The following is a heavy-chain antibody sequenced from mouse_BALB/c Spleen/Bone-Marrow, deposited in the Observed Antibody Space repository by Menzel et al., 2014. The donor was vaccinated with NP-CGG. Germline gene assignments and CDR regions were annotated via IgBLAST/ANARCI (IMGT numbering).Heavy chain of an antibody. CDR1: GFIFSSFG. D-gene: IGHD4-1*01. V-gene: IGHV5-17*02. Sequence: EVQGVESGGGLVQPGGSRKLSCAASGFIFSSFGMHWVRQAPEKGLEWVAYISSGSSAIYYADTVRGRFTISRDNPKNTLFLQMTSLRSEDTAMYYCARGGNWEDFDYWGQGTTLTVSS. CDR2: ISSGSSAI. CDR3: ARGGNWEDFDY. J-gene: IGHJ2*01.